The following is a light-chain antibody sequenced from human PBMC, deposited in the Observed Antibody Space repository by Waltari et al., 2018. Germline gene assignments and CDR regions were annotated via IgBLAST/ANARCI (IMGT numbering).Light chain of an antibody. Sequence: QSVLTQPPSVSGAPGQRVTISCTGSSSNIGAGYDVHWYQQLPGTAPKLLIYGNSNRPSGFPDRFSGSKSGSSASLAITGLQAEDGADYYCQSYDSSLSGSGVFGGGTKLTVL. J-gene: IGLJ3*02. CDR2: GNS. CDR1: SSNIGAGYD. CDR3: QSYDSSLSGSGV. V-gene: IGLV1-40*01.